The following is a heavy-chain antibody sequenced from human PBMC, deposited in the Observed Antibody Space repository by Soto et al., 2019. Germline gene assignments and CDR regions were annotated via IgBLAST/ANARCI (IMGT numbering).Heavy chain of an antibody. J-gene: IGHJ5*02. CDR3: ARNGDCTRPGCIVGWFDP. CDR1: GYTFTSYG. CDR2: ISAYNGNT. V-gene: IGHV1-18*01. D-gene: IGHD2-8*01. Sequence: GASVKVSCKASGYTFTSYGISWVRQAPGQGLEWMGWISAYNGNTNYAQKLQGRVTMTTDTPTSTAYMELRSLRSDDTAMYYCARNGDCTRPGCIVGWFDPWGPGTLVTVSS.